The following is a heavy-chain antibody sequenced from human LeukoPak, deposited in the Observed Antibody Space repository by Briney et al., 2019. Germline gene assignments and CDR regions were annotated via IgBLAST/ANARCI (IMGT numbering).Heavy chain of an antibody. CDR2: TYYRSKWYN. J-gene: IGHJ4*02. CDR3: ARGWLQTGFDY. Sequence: SQTLSLTCAISGDSVSSSSAGWNWIRQSPSRGLEWLGRTYYRSKWYNEYAVSVKSRITINPDSSENQSSLQLNSVTPEDTAVYYCARGWLQTGFDYWGQGTLVTVSS. V-gene: IGHV6-1*01. D-gene: IGHD5-24*01. CDR1: GDSVSSSSAG.